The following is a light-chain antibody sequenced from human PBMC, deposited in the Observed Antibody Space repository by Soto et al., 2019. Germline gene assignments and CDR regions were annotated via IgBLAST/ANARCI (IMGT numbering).Light chain of an antibody. J-gene: IGKJ3*01. CDR3: QQYGTSPVT. CDR2: GAS. Sequence: EIVLTQSPGTLSLSPGERATLSCRASQSVSSSYLAWYQPKPGQAPRLLIYGASSRASGIPDRFSGSGSGTDFTLTISRLEPEDFAVYYCQQYGTSPVTFGPGTKVDI. V-gene: IGKV3-20*01. CDR1: QSVSSSY.